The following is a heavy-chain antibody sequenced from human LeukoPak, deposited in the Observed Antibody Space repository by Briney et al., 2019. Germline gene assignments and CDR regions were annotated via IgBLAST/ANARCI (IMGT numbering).Heavy chain of an antibody. V-gene: IGHV3-23*01. CDR3: AKDDPYSGSYWGYFDY. D-gene: IGHD1-26*01. CDR2: ISGSGGST. Sequence: SGGSLRLSCAASGFTFSSYAMSWVRQAPGKGLEWVSAISGSGGSTYYADSVKGRFTISRDNSKNTLYLQMNSLRAEDTAVYYCAKDDPYSGSYWGYFDYWGQGTLVTVSS. J-gene: IGHJ4*02. CDR1: GFTFSSYA.